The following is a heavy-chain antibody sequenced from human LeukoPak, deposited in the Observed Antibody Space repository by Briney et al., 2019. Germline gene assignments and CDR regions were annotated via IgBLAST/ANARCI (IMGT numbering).Heavy chain of an antibody. Sequence: SETLSLTCAVYGGSFSGYYWSWIRQPPGKGLEWIGEINHSGSTNYNPSLKSRVTISVDTSKNQFSLKLSSVTAAGTAVYYCARGDLSVDTAFDYWGQGTLVTVSS. J-gene: IGHJ4*02. V-gene: IGHV4-34*01. CDR2: INHSGST. CDR1: GGSFSGYY. CDR3: ARGDLSVDTAFDY. D-gene: IGHD5-18*01.